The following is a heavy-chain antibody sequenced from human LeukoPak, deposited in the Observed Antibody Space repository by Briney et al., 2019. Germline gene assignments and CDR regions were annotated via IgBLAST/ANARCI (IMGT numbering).Heavy chain of an antibody. Sequence: ASVKVSCKASGYTFTSYGISWVRQAPGQRLEWMGWISASNGNTKYSQNFQGRVTFISNTSATTAFMELSSLRSEDAAVYYCARDSGSGNNDYWGQGTLVTVSS. J-gene: IGHJ4*02. CDR2: ISASNGNT. V-gene: IGHV1-3*01. CDR3: ARDSGSGNNDY. CDR1: GYTFTSYG. D-gene: IGHD1-26*01.